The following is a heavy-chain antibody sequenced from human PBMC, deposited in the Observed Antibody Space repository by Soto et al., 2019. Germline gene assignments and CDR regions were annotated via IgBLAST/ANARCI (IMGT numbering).Heavy chain of an antibody. CDR2: IYYSGST. V-gene: IGHV4-59*01. J-gene: IGHJ6*02. Sequence: QVQLQESGPGLVKPSETLSLTCTVSGGTISSYYWSWIRQPPGKGLECIGYIYYSGSTNYNPSLKSRVTISVATSKNQFSLKLSSVTAADTAVYYCARRLYDFSATMDVWGQGTTVTVSS. CDR1: GGTISSYY. D-gene: IGHD5-12*01. CDR3: ARRLYDFSATMDV.